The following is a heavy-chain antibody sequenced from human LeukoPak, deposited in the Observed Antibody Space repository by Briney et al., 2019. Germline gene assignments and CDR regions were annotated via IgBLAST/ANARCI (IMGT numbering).Heavy chain of an antibody. J-gene: IGHJ4*02. D-gene: IGHD6-13*01. CDR1: GGTFSSCT. CDR3: ARDLAAAGTDY. CDR2: VIPILGIA. Sequence: SVKVSCKASGGTFSSCTISWVRQAPGQGLEWMGRVIPILGIANYAQKFQGRVTITADKSTSTAYMELSSLRSEDTAVYYCARDLAAAGTDYWGQGTLVTVSS. V-gene: IGHV1-69*04.